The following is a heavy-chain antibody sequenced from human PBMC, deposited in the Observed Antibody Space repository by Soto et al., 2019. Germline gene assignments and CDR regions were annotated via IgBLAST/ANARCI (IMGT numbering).Heavy chain of an antibody. CDR2: ISSSSSYI. CDR1: GFTFSSYS. V-gene: IGHV3-21*01. J-gene: IGHJ2*01. D-gene: IGHD2-21*02. Sequence: EVQLVESGGGLVKPGGSLRLSCAASGFTFSSYSMNWVRQAPGKGLEWVSSISSSSSYIYYAGSVKGRFTISRDNAKNSLYLQMNSLKAEDTAVYYCARDKGGNSPYWYFDLWGRGTLVTVSS. CDR3: ARDKGGNSPYWYFDL.